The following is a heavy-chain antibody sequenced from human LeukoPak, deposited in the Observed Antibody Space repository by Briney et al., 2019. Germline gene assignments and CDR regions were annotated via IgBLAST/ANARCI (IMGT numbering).Heavy chain of an antibody. CDR3: ARGGYYGSGNDFRFDP. D-gene: IGHD3-10*01. Sequence: SETLSLTCTVSGGSISSYYWSWIRQSPGKGLECIGYIHYTGSTNYNPSLRSRVTISVETSKNQFSLKLKSVTAADTAVYYCARGGYYGSGNDFRFDPWGQGTLVTVSS. CDR1: GGSISSYY. J-gene: IGHJ5*02. CDR2: IHYTGST. V-gene: IGHV4-59*01.